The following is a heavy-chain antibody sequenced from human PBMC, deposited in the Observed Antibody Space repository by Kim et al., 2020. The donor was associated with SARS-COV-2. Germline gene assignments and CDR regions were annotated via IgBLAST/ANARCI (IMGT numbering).Heavy chain of an antibody. D-gene: IGHD2-2*01. CDR2: IKSETDGGTA. V-gene: IGHV3-15*01. Sequence: GGSLRLSCAVSGIPFSNAWFNWVRQSPGKGLEWVGRIKSETDGGTADLAAPVKGRFAISRDDSKNTLYLRMNNVKTDDSAVYYCTTVSMRWGQGTLVTVSS. J-gene: IGHJ4*02. CDR3: TTVSMR. CDR1: GIPFSNAW.